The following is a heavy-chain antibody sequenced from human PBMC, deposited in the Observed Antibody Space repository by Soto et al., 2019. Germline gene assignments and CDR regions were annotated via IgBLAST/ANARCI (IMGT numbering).Heavy chain of an antibody. CDR2: VSDSGVAT. Sequence: EVQLLESGGGLIQPGGSLRLSCAASGFIFSNYAMNWVRQAPGKGLEWVSSVSDSGVATHFADSVKGRFSISRDNGKNSLSLQMESLRADDTAVYYCARWNGGFDPWGQGTLVTVSS. D-gene: IGHD1-1*01. CDR3: ARWNGGFDP. V-gene: IGHV3-23*01. J-gene: IGHJ5*02. CDR1: GFIFSNYA.